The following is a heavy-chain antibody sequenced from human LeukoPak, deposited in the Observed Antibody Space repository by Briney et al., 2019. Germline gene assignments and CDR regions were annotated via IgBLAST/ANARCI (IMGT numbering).Heavy chain of an antibody. Sequence: GASVKVSCKASGYTFTSYDINWVRQATGQGLEWMGWMNPNSGNTGYAQKFQGRVTMTRNTSISTAYMELSSLRSEDTAVYYCARVHHLRFFEWLSPYYYGMDVWGQGTTVTVSS. D-gene: IGHD3-3*01. CDR1: GYTFTSYD. V-gene: IGHV1-8*01. J-gene: IGHJ6*02. CDR3: ARVHHLRFFEWLSPYYYGMDV. CDR2: MNPNSGNT.